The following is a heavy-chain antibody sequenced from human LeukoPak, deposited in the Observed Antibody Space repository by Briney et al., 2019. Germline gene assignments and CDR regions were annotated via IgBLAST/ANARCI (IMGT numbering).Heavy chain of an antibody. V-gene: IGHV1-69*13. Sequence: SVKVSCKASGGTFSSYAISWVRQAPGQGLEWMGGIIPIFGTANYAQKFQGRVTITADESTSTAYMKLSSLRSEDTAVYYCARGRRYLDAFDIWGQGTMVTVSS. CDR3: ARGRRYLDAFDI. CDR2: IIPIFGTA. J-gene: IGHJ3*02. CDR1: GGTFSSYA. D-gene: IGHD2-2*02.